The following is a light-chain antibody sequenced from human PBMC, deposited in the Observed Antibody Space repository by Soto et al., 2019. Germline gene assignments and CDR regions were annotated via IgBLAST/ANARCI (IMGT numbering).Light chain of an antibody. V-gene: IGLV2-8*01. CDR2: EVT. J-gene: IGLJ2*01. Sequence: QSALTQPPSASGSPGQSVTISCTGTSIDVGAYNYVSWYQQHPGKAPKLIIFEVTKRPSGVPDRFSGSKSGNTASLTVSGLRADDETTYYCSSYAGSNNSLFGGGT. CDR3: SSYAGSNNSL. CDR1: SIDVGAYNY.